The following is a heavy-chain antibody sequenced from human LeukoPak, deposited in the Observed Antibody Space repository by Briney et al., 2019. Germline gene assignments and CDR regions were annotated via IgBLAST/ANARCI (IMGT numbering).Heavy chain of an antibody. CDR1: GYTFTSYY. CDR3: ARDYWAAGTYAECFQH. J-gene: IGHJ1*01. D-gene: IGHD6-13*01. Sequence: ASVKVSCKASGYTFTSYYMHWVRQAPGQGLEWMGIINPSGGSTSYAQKFQGRVTMTRDTSTSTVYMELSSLRSEDTAVYYCARDYWAAGTYAECFQHWGQGTLVTVSS. V-gene: IGHV1-46*01. CDR2: INPSGGST.